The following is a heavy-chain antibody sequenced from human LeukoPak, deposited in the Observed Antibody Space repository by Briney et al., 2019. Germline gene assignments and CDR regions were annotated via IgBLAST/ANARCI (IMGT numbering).Heavy chain of an antibody. CDR2: INGGNGNT. D-gene: IGHD3-3*01. J-gene: IGHJ4*02. CDR3: ARSGYDFWSGYPDY. CDR1: GYIFTTYA. Sequence: ASVNVSCKASGYIFTTYAMYWVRQAPGQRLEWMGWINGGNGNTKYSQKFQGSVTITRDTSASTAYMELSSLRSEDTAVYYCARSGYDFWSGYPDYWGQGTLVTVSS. V-gene: IGHV1-3*01.